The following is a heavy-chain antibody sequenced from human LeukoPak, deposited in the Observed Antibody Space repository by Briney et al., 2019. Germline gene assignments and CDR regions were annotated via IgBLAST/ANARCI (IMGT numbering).Heavy chain of an antibody. Sequence: PGGSLRLSCAASGFTFSTYAMNWVRQAPGKGLEWVSAISGGTYSADSVRGRFTISRDNSRNTVYLQMNSLRAEDTAIYYCARGLLGIDYWGQGTLVTVSS. CDR3: ARGLLGIDY. V-gene: IGHV3-23*01. CDR1: GFTFSTYA. J-gene: IGHJ4*02. CDR2: ISGGT. D-gene: IGHD2-8*02.